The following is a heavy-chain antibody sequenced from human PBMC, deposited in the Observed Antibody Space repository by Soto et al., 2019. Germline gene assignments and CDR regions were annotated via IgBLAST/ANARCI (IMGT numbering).Heavy chain of an antibody. CDR1: GYTFTSYY. Sequence: ASVKVSCKASGYTFTSYYMHWVRQAPGQGLEWMGIINPSGGSTSYAQKIQGRVTMTRDTSTSTVYMELSSLRSEDTAVYYCARGVGAAAGAGEPNYYYYGMDVWGQGTTVTVSS. J-gene: IGHJ6*02. V-gene: IGHV1-46*03. CDR3: ARGVGAAAGAGEPNYYYYGMDV. D-gene: IGHD6-13*01. CDR2: INPSGGST.